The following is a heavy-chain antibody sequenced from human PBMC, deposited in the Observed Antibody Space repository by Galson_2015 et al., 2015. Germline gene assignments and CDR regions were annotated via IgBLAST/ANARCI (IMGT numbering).Heavy chain of an antibody. CDR2: TYYRSKWYN. Sequence: CAISGDSVSSHSAAWNWIRQSPSRGLEWLGRTYYRSKWYNDYAVSVKSRITINPDTSKNQFSLQLNSVTPEDTAVYYCAREAGIAVAGTRYYFDYWGQGTLVTVSS. CDR3: AREAGIAVAGTRYYFDY. V-gene: IGHV6-1*01. J-gene: IGHJ4*02. CDR1: GDSVSSHSAA. D-gene: IGHD6-19*01.